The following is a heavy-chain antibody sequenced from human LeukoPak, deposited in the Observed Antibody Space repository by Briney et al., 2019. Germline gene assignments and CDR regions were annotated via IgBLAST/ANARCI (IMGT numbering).Heavy chain of an antibody. CDR3: ARQGLRFVAFDI. D-gene: IGHD4-17*01. CDR2: INPNSGGT. Sequence: ASVKVSCKASGYTFSGYYMHWVRQAPGQGLEWMGWINPNSGGTNYAQKFQGRVTMTRDTSISTAYMELSRLRSDDTAVYYCARQGLRFVAFDIWGQGTMVTVSS. V-gene: IGHV1-2*02. J-gene: IGHJ3*02. CDR1: GYTFSGYY.